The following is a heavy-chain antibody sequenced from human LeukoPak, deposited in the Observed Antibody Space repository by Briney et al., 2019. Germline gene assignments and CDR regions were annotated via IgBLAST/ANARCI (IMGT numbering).Heavy chain of an antibody. CDR1: GYSLTSYW. V-gene: IGHV5-51*01. CDR3: ARREFGEGDAFDI. D-gene: IGHD3-10*01. Sequence: GESLKISCKGSGYSLTSYWIGWARQMPGKGLEWMGIIYPGDSDTRYSPSFQGQVTISADKSISTAYLQWSSLKASDTAMYYCARREFGEGDAFDIWGQGTMVTVSS. CDR2: IYPGDSDT. J-gene: IGHJ3*02.